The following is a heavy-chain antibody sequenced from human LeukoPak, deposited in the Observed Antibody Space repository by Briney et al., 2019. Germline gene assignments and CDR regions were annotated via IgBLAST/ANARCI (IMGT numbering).Heavy chain of an antibody. J-gene: IGHJ2*01. CDR1: GFIFSTYD. D-gene: IGHD6-19*01. Sequence: PGGSLRLACAASGFIFSTYDMQWVRQVPGKGLEWVSAIGTAADTYYRDSVKGRFTISRENDRNSLNLQMNNLRAGDTAVYFCVRGGAFRRGLTASVDWYFDLWGRGTLDIVSS. CDR3: VRGGAFRRGLTASVDWYFDL. CDR2: IGTAADT. V-gene: IGHV3-13*01.